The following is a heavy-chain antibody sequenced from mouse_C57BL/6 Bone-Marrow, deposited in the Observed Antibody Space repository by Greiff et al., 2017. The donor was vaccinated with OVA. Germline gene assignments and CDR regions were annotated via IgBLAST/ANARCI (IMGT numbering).Heavy chain of an antibody. V-gene: IGHV7-3*01. J-gene: IGHJ2*01. CDR3: ARSLLGPFDY. CDR1: GFTFTDYY. CDR2: IRNKANGYTT. D-gene: IGHD4-1*01. Sequence: EVKLVESGGGLVQPGGSLSLSCAASGFTFTDYYMSWVRQPPGKALEWLGFIRNKANGYTTEYSASVKGRFTISRDNSQRILYLQMNALRAEDSATYYCARSLLGPFDYWGQGTTLTVSS.